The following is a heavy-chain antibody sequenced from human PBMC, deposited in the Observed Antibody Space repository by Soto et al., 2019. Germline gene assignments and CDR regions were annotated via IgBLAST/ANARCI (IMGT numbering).Heavy chain of an antibody. CDR3: ARGRYGDY. Sequence: QVHLVQSGAEVKKPGASVKVSCKGSGYAFTTYGITWVRQAPRQGLEWMGWISAHNANTNYAQKLQGRVTVTRDTSTSTAYMELRSQRSDDTTVYYCARGRYGDYWGQGALVTVSS. CDR1: GYAFTTYG. D-gene: IGHD1-1*01. CDR2: ISAHNANT. V-gene: IGHV1-18*01. J-gene: IGHJ4*02.